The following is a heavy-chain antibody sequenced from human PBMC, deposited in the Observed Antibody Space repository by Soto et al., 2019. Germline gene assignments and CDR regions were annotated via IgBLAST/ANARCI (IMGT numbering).Heavy chain of an antibody. V-gene: IGHV1-18*01. CDR3: ARGPTDYYDNSANYFLDY. D-gene: IGHD3-22*01. J-gene: IGHJ4*02. CDR2: ISTYNGNT. CDR1: GYTFITYG. Sequence: QVQLVQSGAEVKKPGASVKVSCKASGYTFITYGVSWVRQAPGQGLDWLGWISTYNGNTRYAERLQGRVTMTTDTTTNTAYMELRNLRSDDTAVYYCARGPTDYYDNSANYFLDYWGQRTLVTVSS.